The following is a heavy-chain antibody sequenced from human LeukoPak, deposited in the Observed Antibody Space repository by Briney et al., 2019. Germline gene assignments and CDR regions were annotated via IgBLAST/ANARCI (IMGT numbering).Heavy chain of an antibody. V-gene: IGHV3-21*01. D-gene: IGHD3-3*01. CDR1: GFTFSSYS. Sequence: GGSLRLSCAASGFTFSSYSMNWVRQAPGKGLEWVSSISTSSSYIYYADSVKGRFTVSRDNAMNSLFLQMNSLIAEDTAVYYCARVGIRFLEQYYFDYWGQGTLVTVPS. CDR2: ISTSSSYI. CDR3: ARVGIRFLEQYYFDY. J-gene: IGHJ4*02.